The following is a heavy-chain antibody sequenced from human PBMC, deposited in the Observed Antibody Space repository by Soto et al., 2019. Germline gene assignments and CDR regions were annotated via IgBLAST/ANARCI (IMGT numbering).Heavy chain of an antibody. Sequence: SETLSLTCTVSGGSISSGDYYWSWIRQPPGKGLEWIGYIYYSGSTYYNPSLKSRVTISVDTSKNQFSLKLSSVTAADTAVYYCARVPLGYYDSSGYSCEPWGQGATVTAP. J-gene: IGHJ6*02. CDR2: IYYSGST. CDR1: GGSISSGDYY. D-gene: IGHD3-22*01. V-gene: IGHV4-30-4*01. CDR3: ARVPLGYYDSSGYSCEP.